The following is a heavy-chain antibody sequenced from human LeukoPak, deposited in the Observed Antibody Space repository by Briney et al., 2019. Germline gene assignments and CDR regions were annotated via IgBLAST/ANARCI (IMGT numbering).Heavy chain of an antibody. CDR3: ARAPPYIAAAGPNWFDP. Sequence: PGGSLRLSCAASGFTFSSYAMSWVRQAPGKGLKWVSAISGSGGSTYYADSVKGRFTISRDNSKNTLYLQMNSLRAEDTAVYYCARAPPYIAAAGPNWFDPWGQGTLVTVSS. CDR2: ISGSGGST. D-gene: IGHD6-13*01. CDR1: GFTFSSYA. J-gene: IGHJ5*02. V-gene: IGHV3-23*01.